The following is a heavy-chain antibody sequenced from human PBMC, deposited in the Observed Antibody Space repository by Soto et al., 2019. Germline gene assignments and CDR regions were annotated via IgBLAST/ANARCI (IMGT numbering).Heavy chain of an antibody. J-gene: IGHJ5*02. CDR2: VRGDNGHT. D-gene: IGHD2-15*01. CDR3: ASDIGYCRSGTCYREWFDP. CDR1: GYTFTTHG. V-gene: IGHV1-18*01. Sequence: QVQLVQSGAEVKKPGASVKVSCKASGYTFTTHGISWVRQVPGQGLEWMGWVRGDNGHTNYAQSLQGRVTMTTDTSTNTAYMELRSLRSDDTAVYYCASDIGYCRSGTCYREWFDPWGQGTLVTVSS.